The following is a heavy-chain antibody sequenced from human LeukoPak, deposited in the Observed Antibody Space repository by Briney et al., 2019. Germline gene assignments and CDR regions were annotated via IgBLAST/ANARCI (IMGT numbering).Heavy chain of an antibody. CDR1: GYTFTGYY. D-gene: IGHD4-17*01. V-gene: IGHV1-2*04. CDR3: ARGLTTVTTWYFDY. CDR2: INPNSGGT. Sequence: ASVKVSCKASGYTFTGYYMHWVRQAPGQGLEWMGWINPNSGGTNYAQKFQGWVTMTRDTSISTAYMELSSLRSEDTAVYYCARGLTTVTTWYFDYWGQGTLVTVSS. J-gene: IGHJ4*02.